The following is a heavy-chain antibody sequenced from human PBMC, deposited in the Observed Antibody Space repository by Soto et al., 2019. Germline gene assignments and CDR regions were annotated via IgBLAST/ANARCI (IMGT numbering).Heavy chain of an antibody. Sequence: QLQLQESGSGLVKPSQTLSLTCAVSVGSISSGGYSWSWIRQPPGKGLEWIGYIYHSGSIYYNPSLKRRVTMSVDRAKNQFSLKPCSVTAADTAVYYCARVLDYWGQGTLVTVSS. D-gene: IGHD2-15*01. CDR3: ARVLDY. CDR2: IYHSGSI. J-gene: IGHJ4*02. V-gene: IGHV4-30-2*01. CDR1: VGSISSGGYS.